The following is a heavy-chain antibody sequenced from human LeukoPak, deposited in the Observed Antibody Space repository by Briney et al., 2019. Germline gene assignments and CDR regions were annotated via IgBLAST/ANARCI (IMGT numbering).Heavy chain of an antibody. V-gene: IGHV1-2*02. CDR1: GYTFTGYY. CDR3: ARRWASWPNFDY. Sequence: ASVKVSCKASGYTFTGYYMHWVRQAPGQGLEWMGWINPNSGGTNYAQKFQGRVTMTRDTSISTAYMELSRLRSDDTAVYYCARRWASWPNFDYWGQGTLVTVSS. J-gene: IGHJ4*02. D-gene: IGHD2-2*01. CDR2: INPNSGGT.